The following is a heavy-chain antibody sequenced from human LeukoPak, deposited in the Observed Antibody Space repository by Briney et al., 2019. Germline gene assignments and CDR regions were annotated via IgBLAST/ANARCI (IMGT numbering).Heavy chain of an antibody. D-gene: IGHD1-14*01. CDR2: ISGSGGST. CDR1: GFTFSSYA. CDR3: ARDLNPEYNNGYHYYGMDV. J-gene: IGHJ6*02. V-gene: IGHV3-23*01. Sequence: GGSLRLSCAASGFTFSSYAMSWVRQAPGKGLEWVSAISGSGGSTYYADSVKGRFTISRDNSKNMVYLQMDSLRAEDTAVYYCARDLNPEYNNGYHYYGMDVWGQGTTVTVS.